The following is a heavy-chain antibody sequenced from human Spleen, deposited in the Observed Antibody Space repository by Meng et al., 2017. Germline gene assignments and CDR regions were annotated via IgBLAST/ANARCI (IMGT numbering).Heavy chain of an antibody. V-gene: IGHV4-59*08. CDR2: IYYSGRT. D-gene: IGHD3-22*01. CDR3: ARLSDSSSYYYADY. CDR1: GGSINRYH. Sequence: QVQLQESGPGLVKPSETLSLTCPVSGGSINRYHWSWIRQPPGKGLEWIGYIYYSGRTDYNPSLKSRVTISVDTSKNQFSLKLSSVTAADTAVYYCARLSDSSSYYYADYWGQGTLVTVSS. J-gene: IGHJ4*02.